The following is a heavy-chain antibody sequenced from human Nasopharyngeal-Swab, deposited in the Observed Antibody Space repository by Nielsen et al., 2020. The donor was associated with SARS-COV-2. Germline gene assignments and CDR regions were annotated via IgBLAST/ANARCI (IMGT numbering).Heavy chain of an antibody. CDR1: GGTFSSYA. CDR3: ARSSWRKHYGDYMSDAFDI. CDR2: IIPIFGTA. V-gene: IGHV1-69*13. J-gene: IGHJ3*02. Sequence: SVKVSCKASGGTFSSYAISWVRQAPGQGLEWMGGIIPIFGTANSAQKFQGRVTITADESTSTAYMELSSLRSEDTAVYYCARSSWRKHYGDYMSDAFDIWGQGTMVTVSS. D-gene: IGHD4-17*01.